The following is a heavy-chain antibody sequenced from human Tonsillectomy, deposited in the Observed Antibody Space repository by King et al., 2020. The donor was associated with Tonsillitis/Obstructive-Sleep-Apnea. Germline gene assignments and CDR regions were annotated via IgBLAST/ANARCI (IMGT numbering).Heavy chain of an antibody. Sequence: VQLVESGGGLVQPGGSLRLSCAASGFSFSNFAMNWVRQAPGKGLEWVSAISDSGGSTYYADSVKGRFTISRDNSKNTLYLQMNSRRAEDTAVYYCTKECGGDCTVFDIWGQGTMVTVSS. CDR3: TKECGGDCTVFDI. CDR2: ISDSGGST. D-gene: IGHD2-21*02. J-gene: IGHJ3*02. CDR1: GFSFSNFA. V-gene: IGHV3-23*04.